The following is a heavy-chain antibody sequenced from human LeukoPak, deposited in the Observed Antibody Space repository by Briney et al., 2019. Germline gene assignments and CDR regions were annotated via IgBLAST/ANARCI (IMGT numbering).Heavy chain of an antibody. V-gene: IGHV4-59*01. CDR3: ARSGGGYSSGWYDY. Sequence: PSETLSLTCTVSDDSISNYYWSWIRQPPGKGLELIAYIHYTGSTYSSPSLRSRVTISVDMSKNEVSLMLTSVTAADTAVYFCARSGGGYSSGWYDYWGQGTLVTVSS. J-gene: IGHJ4*02. CDR2: IHYTGST. D-gene: IGHD6-19*01. CDR1: DDSISNYY.